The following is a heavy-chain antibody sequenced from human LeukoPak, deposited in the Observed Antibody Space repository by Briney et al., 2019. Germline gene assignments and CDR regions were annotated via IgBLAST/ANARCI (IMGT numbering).Heavy chain of an antibody. CDR2: IYTSGST. J-gene: IGHJ4*02. V-gene: IGHV4-4*07. Sequence: PSETLSLTCTVSGGSLSTYYWSWIRQPAGKGLEWIGHIYTSGSTNYNPSLKSRVTMSVDTSKNQFSLKVTSVTAADTAMYYCARVGDYALKDWGQGTLVTVSS. D-gene: IGHD4-17*01. CDR1: GGSLSTYY. CDR3: ARVGDYALKD.